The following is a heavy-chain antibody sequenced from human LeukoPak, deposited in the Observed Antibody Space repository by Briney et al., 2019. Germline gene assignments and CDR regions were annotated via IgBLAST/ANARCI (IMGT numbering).Heavy chain of an antibody. CDR2: ISAYNGNT. CDR3: ARERGVVRIQLWSLAY. V-gene: IGHV1-18*01. Sequence: ASVKVSCKASGYTFTSYGISWVRQAPGQGLEWMGWISAYNGNTNYAQKLQGRVTMTRDTSTSTVYMELSSLRSEDTAVYYCARERGVVRIQLWSLAYWGQGTLVTVSS. D-gene: IGHD5-18*01. J-gene: IGHJ4*02. CDR1: GYTFTSYG.